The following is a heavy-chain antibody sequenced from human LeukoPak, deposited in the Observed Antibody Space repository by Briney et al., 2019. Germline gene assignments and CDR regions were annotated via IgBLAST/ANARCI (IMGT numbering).Heavy chain of an antibody. V-gene: IGHV4-34*01. CDR2: INHSGST. CDR1: GGSFSGYY. CDR3: ARGRGYGGGDHYWYFDF. J-gene: IGHJ2*01. D-gene: IGHD5-12*01. Sequence: SETLSLTCAVYGGSFSGYYWSWIRQPPGKGLEWIGEINHSGSTNYNPSLKSRVTISVDTSKNQFSLKLSSVTAADTAVYYCARGRGYGGGDHYWYFDFWGRGTLVTVSS.